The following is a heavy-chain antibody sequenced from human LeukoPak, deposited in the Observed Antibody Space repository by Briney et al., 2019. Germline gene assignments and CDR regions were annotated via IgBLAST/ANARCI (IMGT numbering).Heavy chain of an antibody. J-gene: IGHJ4*02. Sequence: QPGGSLRLSCEVSGFTFSSYAMTWVRQAPGKGLEWVSGISGSGGATYYTDSVKGRFTISRDNSKNTLYLQMNSLRAEDTAVYYCAKDIGYSGNWQFDYWGQGTLVTVSS. CDR1: GFTFSSYA. CDR2: ISGSGGAT. D-gene: IGHD5-12*01. CDR3: AKDIGYSGNWQFDY. V-gene: IGHV3-23*01.